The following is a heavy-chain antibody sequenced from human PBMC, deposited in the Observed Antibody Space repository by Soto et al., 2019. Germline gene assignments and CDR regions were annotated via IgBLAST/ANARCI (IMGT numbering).Heavy chain of an antibody. D-gene: IGHD3-22*01. Sequence: QVQLQESGPGLVKPSETLSLTCTVSGGSVSGVSDYWSWFRQPPGKGLEWIGYSYFSGSTNYNPSLKSRVTPSVDMSKNQFSLKLSSVTAADTAVYYCAREDSSGYSDYWGQGILVTVSS. CDR1: GGSVSGVSDY. V-gene: IGHV4-61*01. CDR2: SYFSGST. CDR3: AREDSSGYSDY. J-gene: IGHJ4*02.